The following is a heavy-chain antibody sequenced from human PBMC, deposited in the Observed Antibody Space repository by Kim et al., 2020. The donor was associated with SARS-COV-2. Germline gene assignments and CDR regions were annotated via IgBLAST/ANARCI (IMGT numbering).Heavy chain of an antibody. D-gene: IGHD2-2*01. CDR3: ARDAEPYCSSTSCYYYYF. J-gene: IGHJ6*03. CDR1: GFTFSNNY. Sequence: GGSLRLSCAASGFTFSNNYMSWVRQAPGKGLEWVSVIYSGGSTYYADSVKDSCTISRDNSTNTLHLQMNSLRAEDTAVYYCARDAEPYCSSTSCYYYYF. CDR2: IYSGGST. V-gene: IGHV3-66*01.